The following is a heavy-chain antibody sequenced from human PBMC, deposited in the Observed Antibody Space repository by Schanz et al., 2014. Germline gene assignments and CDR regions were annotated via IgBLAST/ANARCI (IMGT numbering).Heavy chain of an antibody. V-gene: IGHV3-23*01. J-gene: IGHJ4*02. D-gene: IGHD2-2*01. CDR3: AKDLLYGAPMPLNHLDY. CDR2: ISGSGGST. CDR1: GFTFSSYA. Sequence: EVQLLESGGGLVQPGGSLRLSCAASGFTFSSYAMSWVRQAPGKGLEWVSGISGSGGSTYYADSEKGRFTISRDNSKNTLYLQMNSLRAEDTAVYYCAKDLLYGAPMPLNHLDYWGQGTLVTVSS.